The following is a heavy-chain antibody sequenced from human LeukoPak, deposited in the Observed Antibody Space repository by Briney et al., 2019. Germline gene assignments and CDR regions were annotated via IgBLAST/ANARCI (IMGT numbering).Heavy chain of an antibody. CDR3: AKAGTYPAPREDAFDM. D-gene: IGHD1-26*01. J-gene: IGHJ3*02. V-gene: IGHV3-23*01. CDR1: GFTFSSYA. Sequence: GGSLRLSCAASGFTFSSYAMSWVRQAPGKGLEWVSAISGSGGSTYYADSVKGRFTISRDNSKNTLYLQMNSLRAEDTAVYYCAKAGTYPAPREDAFDMWGQGTMVTVSS. CDR2: ISGSGGST.